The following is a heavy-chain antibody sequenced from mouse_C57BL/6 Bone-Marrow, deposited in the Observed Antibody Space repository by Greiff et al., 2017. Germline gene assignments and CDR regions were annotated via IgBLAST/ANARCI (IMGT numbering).Heavy chain of an antibody. Sequence: VQLQQPGAELVKPGASVTLSCKASGYTFTSYWMHWVKQRPGQGLEWIGMIHPTSGSTNYNETFKSKATLTVDKSSSTAYMQLSSLTSEDSAVYYWARNSTVDYWGQGTTLTVSS. CDR3: ARNSTVDY. CDR1: GYTFTSYW. CDR2: IHPTSGST. V-gene: IGHV1-64*01. J-gene: IGHJ2*01.